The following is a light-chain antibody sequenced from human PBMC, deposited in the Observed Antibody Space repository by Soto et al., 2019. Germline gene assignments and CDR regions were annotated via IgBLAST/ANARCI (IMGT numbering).Light chain of an antibody. CDR1: SSDVGFYKS. CDR2: EVS. J-gene: IGLJ3*02. V-gene: IGLV2-14*01. Sequence: QSVLTQPASVSGSPGQSITISCAGTSSDVGFYKSVSWYQQHPGKVPKVMIYEVSNRPSGVSNRFSGSKSGNTASLTISGLHDEEEADYCGSSSTSRNPWVFGGGTKLTVL. CDR3: SSSTSRNPWV.